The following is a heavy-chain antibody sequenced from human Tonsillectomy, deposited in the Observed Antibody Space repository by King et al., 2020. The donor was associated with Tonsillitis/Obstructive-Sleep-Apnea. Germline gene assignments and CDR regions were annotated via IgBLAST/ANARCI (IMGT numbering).Heavy chain of an antibody. CDR2: ISGSGRTT. CDR1: GFTFTSYV. J-gene: IGHJ4*02. CDR3: AKTTYRGTYHDY. D-gene: IGHD1-26*01. V-gene: IGHV3-23*04. Sequence: VQLVESGGGLVQPGGSLRLSCAASGFTFTSYVMSWVRQAPGTGLEWVSGISGSGRTTYYTDSVKGRFTISRDNSKNTLYLQMNSLRADDTAVYYCAKTTYRGTYHDYWGQGTLVTVSS.